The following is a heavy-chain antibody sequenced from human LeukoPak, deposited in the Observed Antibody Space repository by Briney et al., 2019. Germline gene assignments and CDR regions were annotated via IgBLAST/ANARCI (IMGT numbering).Heavy chain of an antibody. CDR2: ISAYNGNT. CDR3: AKAGGFRGYDFEDS. J-gene: IGHJ4*02. D-gene: IGHD5-12*01. CDR1: GYTFTSYG. V-gene: IGHV1-18*01. Sequence: ASVKVSCKASGYTFTSYGISWVRQAPGQGLEWMGWISAYNGNTNYAQKLQGRVTMTTDTSTSTAYMELRSLRSDDTAFYYCAKAGGFRGYDFEDSWGQGTLVTVSS.